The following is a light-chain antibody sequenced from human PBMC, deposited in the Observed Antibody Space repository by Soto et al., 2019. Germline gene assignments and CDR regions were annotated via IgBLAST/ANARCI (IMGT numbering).Light chain of an antibody. CDR2: GAS. V-gene: IGKV3-15*01. J-gene: IGKJ4*01. CDR1: QSVTSN. CDR3: QQYDRWPVT. Sequence: EIVMTQSPATLSVSPGERVTFSCRASQSVTSNLAWYQHKPGQTPRLLIYGASTGATGTPARFSGSGSGTEFTLTINSLQSEDFAIYYCQQYDRWPVTFGG.